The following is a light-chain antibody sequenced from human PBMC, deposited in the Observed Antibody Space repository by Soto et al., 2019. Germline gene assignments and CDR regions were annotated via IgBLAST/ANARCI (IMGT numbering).Light chain of an antibody. CDR1: QSVSSSN. J-gene: IGKJ1*01. CDR3: QQYCSSLKLT. V-gene: IGKV3-20*01. CDR2: GAS. Sequence: LTQYPGTMSSPAGERATLSCRASQSVSSSNLAWYQQKPGQAPRLLIYGASSRAAGIPDRFSGSGSGTDFTLTISRLEPEDSAVYYCQQYCSSLKLTFGQGTKVDIK.